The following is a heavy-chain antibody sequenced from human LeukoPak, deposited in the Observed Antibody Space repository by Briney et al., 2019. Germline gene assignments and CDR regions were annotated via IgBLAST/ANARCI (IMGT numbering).Heavy chain of an antibody. Sequence: ASVKVSCKASGYTFTSFHINWVRQAPGQGLEWMGRINPNSGGTNYAQKFQGRVTMTRDTSMNTAYMELSSLRSDDTAVYYCAKVYCGADCSYNWFDPWGQGTLVTVSS. CDR3: AKVYCGADCSYNWFDP. CDR2: INPNSGGT. J-gene: IGHJ5*02. V-gene: IGHV1-2*06. D-gene: IGHD2-21*02. CDR1: GYTFTSFH.